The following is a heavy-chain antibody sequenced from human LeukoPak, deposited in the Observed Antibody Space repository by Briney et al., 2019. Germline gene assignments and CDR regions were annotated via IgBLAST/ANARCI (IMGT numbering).Heavy chain of an antibody. CDR3: AAKGVGGYYYYYGMGV. Sequence: GGSLRLSCAASGFTFSSYEMNWVRQAPGKGLEWVSYISSSGSTIYYADSVEGRFTISRDNAKNSLYLQMNSLRAEDTAVYYCAAKGVGGYYYYYGMGVWGQGTTVTVSS. J-gene: IGHJ6*02. CDR1: GFTFSSYE. V-gene: IGHV3-48*03. D-gene: IGHD2-2*01. CDR2: ISSSGSTI.